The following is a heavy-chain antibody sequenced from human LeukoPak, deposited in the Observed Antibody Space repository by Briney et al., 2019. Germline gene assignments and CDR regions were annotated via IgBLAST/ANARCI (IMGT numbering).Heavy chain of an antibody. D-gene: IGHD1-26*01. CDR3: ARRRPSIVGAGYYYYCYMDV. CDR2: MYYSGST. J-gene: IGHJ6*03. V-gene: IGHV4-59*01. Sequence: SETLSLTCTVSGGSIISYYWSWIRQPPGKGLEWIGYMYYSGSTNYNPSLKSRVTISVDTSKNQFSLKLSSVTAADTAVYYCARRRPSIVGAGYYYYCYMDVWGKGTTVTVSS. CDR1: GGSIISYY.